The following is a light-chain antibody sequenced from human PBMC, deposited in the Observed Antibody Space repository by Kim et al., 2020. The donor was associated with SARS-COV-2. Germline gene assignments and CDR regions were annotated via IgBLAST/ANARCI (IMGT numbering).Light chain of an antibody. CDR3: CSYAGSSTWV. CDR1: SSDVGSYNL. CDR2: EGS. J-gene: IGLJ1*01. Sequence: GQSITISCTGTSSDVGSYNLVSWYHQHPGKAPKLMIYEGSKRPSGVSNRFSGSKSGNTASLTISGLQAEDEADYYCCSYAGSSTWVFGTGTKVTVL. V-gene: IGLV2-23*01.